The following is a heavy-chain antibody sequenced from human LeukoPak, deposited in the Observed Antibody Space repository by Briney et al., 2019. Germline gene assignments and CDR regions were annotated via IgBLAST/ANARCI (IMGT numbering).Heavy chain of an antibody. Sequence: GSPRLFFATFGFNFSYYGLQWVRQPTGKSLEWVASFGTAGDTYYTGSVKGRFTISRENAKNSLYLQMNSLRAGDTAVYYCARVAKERVGGVYYFDYWGQGTLVTVSS. J-gene: IGHJ4*02. D-gene: IGHD1-1*01. CDR2: FGTAGDT. V-gene: IGHV3-13*01. CDR1: GFNFSYYG. CDR3: ARVAKERVGGVYYFDY.